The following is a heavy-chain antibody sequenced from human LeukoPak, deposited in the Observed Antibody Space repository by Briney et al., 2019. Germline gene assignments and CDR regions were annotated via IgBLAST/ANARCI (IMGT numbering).Heavy chain of an antibody. D-gene: IGHD1-1*01. CDR3: ARGQRTPPDYFDY. V-gene: IGHV3-64*01. Sequence: PGGSLRLSCVISGFTFTNYGIHWVRQAPGKGLEYVSAVSDNGGTTYYANSVKGRFTISRDNSKNTVYLQMGSLRPEDMGVYYCARGQRTPPDYFDYWGQGTLVTVSS. CDR1: GFTFTNYG. J-gene: IGHJ4*02. CDR2: VSDNGGTT.